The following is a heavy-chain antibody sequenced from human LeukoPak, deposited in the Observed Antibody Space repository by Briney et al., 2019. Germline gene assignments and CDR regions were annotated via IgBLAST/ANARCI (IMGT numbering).Heavy chain of an antibody. J-gene: IGHJ4*02. Sequence: SETLSLTCTVSGGSISSGGYYWSWIRQPPGKGLEWIGYIYHSGSTYYNPSLKSRVTISVDRSKNQFSLKLSSVTAADTAVYYCARVPTDWLLFDYWGQGTLVTVSS. V-gene: IGHV4-30-2*01. CDR1: GGSISSGGYY. CDR3: ARVPTDWLLFDY. D-gene: IGHD3/OR15-3a*01. CDR2: IYHSGST.